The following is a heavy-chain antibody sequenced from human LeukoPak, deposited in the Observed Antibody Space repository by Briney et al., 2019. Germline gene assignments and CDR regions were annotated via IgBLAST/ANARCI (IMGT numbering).Heavy chain of an antibody. CDR1: GYTFTSYG. CDR3: VVLLWSRGDY. J-gene: IGHJ4*02. D-gene: IGHD3-10*01. Sequence: ASVKVSCKASGYTFTSYGISWVRQAPGQGLEWMGWISAYNGNTNYAQKLQGRVTITTDTSTSTAYMELRSLRSDDTAVYYCVVLLWSRGDYWGQGTLVTVSS. V-gene: IGHV1-18*01. CDR2: ISAYNGNT.